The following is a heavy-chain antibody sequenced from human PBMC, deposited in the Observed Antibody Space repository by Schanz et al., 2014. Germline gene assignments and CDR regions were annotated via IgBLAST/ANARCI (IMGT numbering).Heavy chain of an antibody. Sequence: EVQLVESGGGLVQPGGSLRLSCAASGFTFRTYLMNWVRQAPGKGLEWVSFISSSSSTIYYAESVKGRFTISRDNAKNSLYPQMNRMSDEDTAVYYCAREGERKGMLPYYFDYWGQGALVTFSS. CDR2: ISSSSSTI. J-gene: IGHJ4*02. CDR1: GFTFRTYL. CDR3: AREGERKGMLPYYFDY. D-gene: IGHD3-10*01. V-gene: IGHV3-48*02.